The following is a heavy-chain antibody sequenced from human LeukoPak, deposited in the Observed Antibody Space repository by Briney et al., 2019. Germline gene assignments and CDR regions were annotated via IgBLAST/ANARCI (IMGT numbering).Heavy chain of an antibody. Sequence: SETLSLTCTVSGGSFSSGSYYWSWIRQPPGKGLEWIGYIYYSGSTNYNPSLKSRVTISVDTSKNQFSLKLRSVTAADTAVYYCARGPGDSYGFFSDYWGQGTLVTVSS. CDR3: ARGPGDSYGFFSDY. CDR1: GGSFSSGSYY. V-gene: IGHV4-61*01. D-gene: IGHD5-18*01. J-gene: IGHJ4*02. CDR2: IYYSGST.